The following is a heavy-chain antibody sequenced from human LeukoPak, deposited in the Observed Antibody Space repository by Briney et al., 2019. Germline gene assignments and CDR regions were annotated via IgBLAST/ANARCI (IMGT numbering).Heavy chain of an antibody. CDR2: IKQDGSET. CDR3: ASTLKRDY. V-gene: IGHV3-7*01. D-gene: IGHD4/OR15-4a*01. J-gene: IGHJ4*02. Sequence: SGGSLRLSCAASGFAVFSNYMNWVRQAPGKGLGWVANIKQDGSETYYGDSVKGRFTISRDNAKNSLYLQMNSLRAEDTAVYYCASTLKRDYWGQGTLVTVSS. CDR1: GFAVFSNY.